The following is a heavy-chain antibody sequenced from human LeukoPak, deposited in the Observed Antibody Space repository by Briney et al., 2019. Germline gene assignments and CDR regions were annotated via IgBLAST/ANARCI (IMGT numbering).Heavy chain of an antibody. D-gene: IGHD6-13*01. CDR1: GGSFSGYY. J-gene: IGHJ4*02. CDR2: INHSGRA. V-gene: IGHV4-34*01. Sequence: SETLSLTCAVHGGSFSGYYWSWIRQPPGKGLEWIGEINHSGRANYNPSLKSRVTMSVDTSNNQFSLSLSSVTAADTAVYYCARGIAAAGTYYFDYWGQGTLVTVSS. CDR3: ARGIAAAGTYYFDY.